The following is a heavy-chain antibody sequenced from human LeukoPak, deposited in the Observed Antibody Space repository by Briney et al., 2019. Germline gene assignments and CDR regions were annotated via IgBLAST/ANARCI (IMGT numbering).Heavy chain of an antibody. Sequence: PSETLSLTCTVSGGSISSGGYYWRWIRQHPGKGLEWIGYIYYSGSTYYNPSLKSRVTISVDTSKNQFSLKLSSVTAADTAVYYCATVDTAMATLDYWGQGTLVTVSS. V-gene: IGHV4-31*03. CDR1: GGSISSGGYY. CDR3: ATVDTAMATLDY. CDR2: IYYSGST. J-gene: IGHJ4*02. D-gene: IGHD5-18*01.